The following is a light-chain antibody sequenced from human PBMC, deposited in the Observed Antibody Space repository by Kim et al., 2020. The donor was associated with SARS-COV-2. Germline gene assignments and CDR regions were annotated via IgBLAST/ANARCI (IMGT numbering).Light chain of an antibody. Sequence: VSPGQTAAITCSGHKLGDKFTSWYQQQPGQSPLLIIYQDFKRPSGVPERFSGSNSGNTATLTISGTQALDEADYYCQAWDADSVVFGGGTKLTVL. CDR1: KLGDKF. CDR3: QAWDADSVV. CDR2: QDF. V-gene: IGLV3-1*01. J-gene: IGLJ2*01.